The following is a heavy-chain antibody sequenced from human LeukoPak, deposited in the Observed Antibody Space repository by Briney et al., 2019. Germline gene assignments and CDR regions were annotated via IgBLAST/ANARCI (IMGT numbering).Heavy chain of an antibody. J-gene: IGHJ1*01. CDR1: GFTFSSYG. D-gene: IGHD6-19*01. Sequence: PGRSLRLSCAASGFTFSSYGMHWVRQAPGKGLEWVAVISYDGSNKYYADSVKGRFTISRDNSKNTLYLQMNSLRAEDTAVYYCAKASIPIAVAVHAEYFQHWGQGTLVTVSS. V-gene: IGHV3-30*18. CDR2: ISYDGSNK. CDR3: AKASIPIAVAVHAEYFQH.